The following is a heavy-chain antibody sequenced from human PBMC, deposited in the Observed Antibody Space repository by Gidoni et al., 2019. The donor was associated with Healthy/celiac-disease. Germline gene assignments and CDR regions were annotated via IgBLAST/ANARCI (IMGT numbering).Heavy chain of an antibody. CDR2: TYYRSKWYN. CDR3: ARAPSPRGYSGYEYNWFDP. CDR1: GDRFSSNSAA. J-gene: IGHJ5*02. D-gene: IGHD5-12*01. Sequence: QVQLQQAGPGLVKPSQTLSLTCAISGDRFSSNSAAWNWIRQSPSRGLAWLGRTYYRSKWYNDYAVSVKSRITINPDTSKNQFSLQLNSVTPEDTAVYYCARAPSPRGYSGYEYNWFDPWGQGTLVTVSS. V-gene: IGHV6-1*01.